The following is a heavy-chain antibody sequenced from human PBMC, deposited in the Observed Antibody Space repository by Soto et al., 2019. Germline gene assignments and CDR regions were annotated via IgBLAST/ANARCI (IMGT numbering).Heavy chain of an antibody. CDR1: GFTFSSYA. CDR2: ISYDGSNK. Sequence: GGSLRLSCAASGFTFSSYAMHWVRQAPGKGLEWVAVISYDGSNKYYADSVKGRFTISRDNSKNTLYLQMNSLRAEDTAVYYCARAPVEMATPNGGDYFDYWGQGTLVTVSS. J-gene: IGHJ4*02. D-gene: IGHD5-12*01. CDR3: ARAPVEMATPNGGDYFDY. V-gene: IGHV3-30-3*01.